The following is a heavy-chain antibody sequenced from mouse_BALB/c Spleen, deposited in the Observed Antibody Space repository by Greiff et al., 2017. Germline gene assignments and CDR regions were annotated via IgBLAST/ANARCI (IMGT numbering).Heavy chain of an antibody. CDR3: AQGEFAY. J-gene: IGHJ3*01. CDR1: GFNIKDTY. Sequence: VHVKQSGAELVKPGASVKLSCTASGFNIKDTYMHWVKQRPEQGLEWIGRIDPANGNTKYDPKFQGKATITADTSSNTAYLQLSSLTSEDTAVYYCAQGEFAYWGQGTLVTVSA. V-gene: IGHV14-3*02. CDR2: IDPANGNT.